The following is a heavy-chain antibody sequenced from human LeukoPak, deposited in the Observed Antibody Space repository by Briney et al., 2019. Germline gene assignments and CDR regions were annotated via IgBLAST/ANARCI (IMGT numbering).Heavy chain of an antibody. CDR1: GFTFDDYG. J-gene: IGHJ4*02. CDR3: ARAADDYFFDC. Sequence: GGSLRLSCAASGFTFDDYGMHWVRQGPGKGLEWVSLISGDGASTYYADSVKGRFTISRDNSKNTLYLQMNSLRAEDTALYYCARAADDYFFDCWGQGTLVTVSS. D-gene: IGHD2-21*02. CDR2: ISGDGAST. V-gene: IGHV3-43*02.